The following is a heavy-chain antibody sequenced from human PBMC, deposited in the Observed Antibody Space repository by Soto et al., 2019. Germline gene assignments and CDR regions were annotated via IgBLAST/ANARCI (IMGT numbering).Heavy chain of an antibody. Sequence: QVQLVESGGGVVQPGRSLRLSCAASGFTFSSYGMHWVRQAPGKGLEWVAVISYDGSNKYYADSVKGRFTISRDNSKNTLYLQMNSLRAEDTAVYYCAKDRCGGDCYYDYWGQGTLVTVSS. V-gene: IGHV3-30*18. CDR2: ISYDGSNK. CDR3: AKDRCGGDCYYDY. D-gene: IGHD2-21*02. J-gene: IGHJ4*02. CDR1: GFTFSSYG.